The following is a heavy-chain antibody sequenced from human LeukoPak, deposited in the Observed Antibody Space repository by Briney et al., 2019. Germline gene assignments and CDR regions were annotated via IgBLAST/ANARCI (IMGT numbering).Heavy chain of an antibody. Sequence: SQTLSLTCTVSGGSISSGDYYWSWIRQPPGKGLEWIGYIYYSGSTYYNPSLKSRVTISVDTSKNQFSLKLSSVTAADTAVYYCARARGSPVYYDSSGYLHYFDYWGQGTLVTVSS. CDR2: IYYSGST. CDR3: ARARGSPVYYDSSGYLHYFDY. V-gene: IGHV4-30-4*01. J-gene: IGHJ4*02. D-gene: IGHD3-22*01. CDR1: GGSISSGDYY.